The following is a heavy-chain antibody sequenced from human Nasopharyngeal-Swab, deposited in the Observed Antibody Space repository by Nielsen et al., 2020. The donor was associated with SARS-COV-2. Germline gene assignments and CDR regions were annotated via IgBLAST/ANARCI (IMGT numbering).Heavy chain of an antibody. D-gene: IGHD6-13*01. J-gene: IGHJ5*02. Sequence: ASVKVSCKASGFTFSHYFMHWVRQAPGQGLEWMGVITPSGGATNYARKFRGRVTMTRDPSTSTVYLDLSSLKSEDTAVYFCAREPGGIVAPGRHFDPWGQGTLVTVSP. CDR2: ITPSGGAT. V-gene: IGHV1-46*01. CDR3: AREPGGIVAPGRHFDP. CDR1: GFTFSHYF.